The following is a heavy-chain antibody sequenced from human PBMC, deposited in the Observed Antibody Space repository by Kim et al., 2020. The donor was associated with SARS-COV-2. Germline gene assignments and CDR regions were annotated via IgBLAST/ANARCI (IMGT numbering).Heavy chain of an antibody. J-gene: IGHJ3*02. Sequence: GGSLRLSCAASGFTVSSNYMSWVRQAPGKGLEWVSVIYSGGSTYYADSVKGRFTISRDNSKNTLYLQMNSLRAEDTAVYYCAREGDGSGWLTGAFDIWGQGTMVTVSS. D-gene: IGHD6-19*01. CDR2: IYSGGST. CDR1: GFTVSSNY. CDR3: AREGDGSGWLTGAFDI. V-gene: IGHV3-53*01.